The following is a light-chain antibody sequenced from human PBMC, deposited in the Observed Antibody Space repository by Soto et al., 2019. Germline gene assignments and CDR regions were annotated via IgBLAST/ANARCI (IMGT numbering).Light chain of an antibody. J-gene: IGLJ1*01. Sequence: QSALTQPASVSGSPGQSITISCTGTSSDVGGYKYVSWYQQHPGKAPKLMIYEVSSRPSGVSNRFSGSKSGNTASLTISGLQAEDEGDYYCSSYTSTSTLYVFGSGTKVTVL. V-gene: IGLV2-14*01. CDR1: SSDVGGYKY. CDR2: EVS. CDR3: SSYTSTSTLYV.